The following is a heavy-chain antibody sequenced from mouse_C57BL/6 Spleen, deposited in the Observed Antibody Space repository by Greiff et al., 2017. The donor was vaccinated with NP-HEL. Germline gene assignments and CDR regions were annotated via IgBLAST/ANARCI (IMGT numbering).Heavy chain of an antibody. CDR1: GYTFTSYW. Sequence: QVQLQQSGAELAKPGASVKLSCKASGYTFTSYWMHWVKQRPGQGLEWIGYINPSSGYTKYNQKFKDKATLTADKSSSTAYMQLSSLTYEDSAVYYCARLTTVVAPDFDYWGQGTTLTVSS. J-gene: IGHJ2*01. CDR2: INPSSGYT. D-gene: IGHD1-1*01. V-gene: IGHV1-7*01. CDR3: ARLTTVVAPDFDY.